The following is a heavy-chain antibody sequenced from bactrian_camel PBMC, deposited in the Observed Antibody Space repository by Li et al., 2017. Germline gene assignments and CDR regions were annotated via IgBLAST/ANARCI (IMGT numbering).Heavy chain of an antibody. V-gene: IGHV3-3*01. J-gene: IGHJ4*01. Sequence: HVQLVESGGGSVQAGGSLGLSCKVSGHSRGSNCVGWYRLPPGRAPAEREGIAAIRRSGGETWYAGSVKGRSTISQDSARNTVYLQMNSLKPEDAAVYYCAADRRWRCAGWSRPSQFGHWGQGTQVTVS. CDR2: IRRSGGET. D-gene: IGHD6*01. CDR1: GHSRGSNC. CDR3: AADRRWRCAGWSRPSQFGH.